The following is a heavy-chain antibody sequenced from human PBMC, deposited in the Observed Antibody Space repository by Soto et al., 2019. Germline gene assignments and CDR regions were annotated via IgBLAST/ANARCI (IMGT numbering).Heavy chain of an antibody. D-gene: IGHD6-13*01. Sequence: EVQLVEAGGGLVKPGGSLRLSCAVSGFTFNSYSMNWVRQAPGKGLEWVSSISSFSNYMYYTDSVKGRFTISRDNARNSLYLQMNSLRAEDTAVYYCARAGGYSTTTPNPQAYDMDVWGQGTTVTVSS. CDR2: ISSFSNYM. J-gene: IGHJ6*02. V-gene: IGHV3-21*01. CDR3: ARAGGYSTTTPNPQAYDMDV. CDR1: GFTFNSYS.